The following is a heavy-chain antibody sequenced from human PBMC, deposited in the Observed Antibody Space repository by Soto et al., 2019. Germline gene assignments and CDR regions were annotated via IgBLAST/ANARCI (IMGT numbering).Heavy chain of an antibody. Sequence: ETLSLTCTVSGGSISTYYWSWVRQPPGKGLEWIAYVYYDGRTNFNPSLKSRVAIFVDTSKDQFSLKLRSVTAADTAVYFCARGEPYYDTSGFEYLDYFDLWGRGTPVTVSS. CDR1: GGSISTYY. J-gene: IGHJ4*02. CDR2: VYYDGRT. V-gene: IGHV4-59*12. CDR3: ARGEPYYDTSGFEYLDYFDL. D-gene: IGHD3-22*01.